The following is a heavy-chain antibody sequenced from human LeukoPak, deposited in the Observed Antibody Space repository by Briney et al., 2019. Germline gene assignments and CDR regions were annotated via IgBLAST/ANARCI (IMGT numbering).Heavy chain of an antibody. D-gene: IGHD3-10*01. J-gene: IGHJ4*02. V-gene: IGHV1-69*13. CDR2: IIPIFGTA. CDR1: GGTFSSYA. Sequence: SVKVSCKASGGTFSSYAISWVRQAPGHGLEWMGGIIPIFGTANYAQKFQGRVTITADESTSTAYMELSSLRSEDSAVYYCARDPGYYFDYWGQGTLVTVSS. CDR3: ARDPGYYFDY.